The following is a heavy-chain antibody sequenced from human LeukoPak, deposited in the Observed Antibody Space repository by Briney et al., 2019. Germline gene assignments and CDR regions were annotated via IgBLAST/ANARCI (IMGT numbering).Heavy chain of an antibody. CDR3: ARDQWLTY. D-gene: IGHD6-19*01. J-gene: IGHJ4*02. CDR2: IYGDGST. Sequence: PGGSLRLSCAASGFTVSNNYMSWARQAPGKGLEWVSAIYGDGSTYYADSVKGKFTISRDNSKNTLYLQMNSLRVEDTALYYCARDQWLTYWGQGTLVTVSS. V-gene: IGHV3-66*01. CDR1: GFTVSNNY.